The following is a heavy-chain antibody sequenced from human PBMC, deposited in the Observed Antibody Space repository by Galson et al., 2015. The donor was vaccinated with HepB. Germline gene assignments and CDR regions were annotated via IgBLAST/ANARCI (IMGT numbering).Heavy chain of an antibody. J-gene: IGHJ4*02. CDR3: AKFYDILTDGDY. Sequence: SLRLSCAASGFTFSSYAMSWVRQAPGKGLEWVSAISGSGGSTYYADSVKGRFTISRDNSKNTLYLQMNSLRAEDTAVYYCAKFYDILTDGDYWGQGTLVTVSS. CDR2: ISGSGGST. CDR1: GFTFSSYA. D-gene: IGHD3-9*01. V-gene: IGHV3-23*01.